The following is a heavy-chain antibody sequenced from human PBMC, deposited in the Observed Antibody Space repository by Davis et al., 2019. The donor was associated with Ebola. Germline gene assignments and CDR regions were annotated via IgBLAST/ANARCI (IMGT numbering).Heavy chain of an antibody. D-gene: IGHD6-6*01. J-gene: IGHJ4*02. Sequence: PGGSLRLSCAASGFTFSSYWMHWVRQAPGKGLVWVSRINSDGSSTSYADSVKGRFTISRDNAKNSLYLQMNSLRAEDTALYYCAKSPVGAPIDYWGQGTLVTVSS. CDR1: GFTFSSYW. CDR3: AKSPVGAPIDY. V-gene: IGHV3-74*01. CDR2: INSDGSST.